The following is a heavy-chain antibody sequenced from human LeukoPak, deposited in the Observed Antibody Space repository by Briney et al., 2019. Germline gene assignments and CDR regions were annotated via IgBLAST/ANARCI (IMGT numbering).Heavy chain of an antibody. D-gene: IGHD6-13*01. CDR2: TYYRSKWFN. Sequence: SQPLSLTCAISGDSVSRNSAAWNWIRQSPSKCLEWLGRTYYRSKWFNDYAVSVKSRITINPDTSKNQFSLQLNSVTPEDTAVYYCARGYSSSIDYWGQGTLVTVSS. J-gene: IGHJ4*02. V-gene: IGHV6-1*01. CDR3: ARGYSSSIDY. CDR1: GDSVSRNSAA.